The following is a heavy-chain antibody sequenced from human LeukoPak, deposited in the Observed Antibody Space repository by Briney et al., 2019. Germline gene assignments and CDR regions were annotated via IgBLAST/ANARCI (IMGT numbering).Heavy chain of an antibody. CDR2: INHSGST. CDR1: GGSFSGYY. CDR3: ARAMNKLGATTRALDY. Sequence: PSETLSLTCAVYGGSFSGYYWSWIRQPPGKGLEWIGEINHSGSTNYNPSLKSRVTISVDTSKNQFSLKLSSVTAADTAVYYCARAMNKLGATTRALDYWGQGTLVTVSS. D-gene: IGHD1-26*01. V-gene: IGHV4-34*01. J-gene: IGHJ4*02.